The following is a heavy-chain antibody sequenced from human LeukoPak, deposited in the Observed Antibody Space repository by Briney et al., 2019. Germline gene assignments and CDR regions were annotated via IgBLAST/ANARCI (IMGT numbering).Heavy chain of an antibody. CDR3: VRVLDTAMVGWYFDL. CDR2: IYYSGST. J-gene: IGHJ2*01. CDR1: GGSISSGDYY. Sequence: SQTLSLTCTVSGGSISSGDYYWSWIRQPPGKGLEWIGYIYYSGSTYYNPSLKSRVTISVDTSKNQFSLKLSSVTAADTAVYYCVRVLDTAMVGWYFDLWGRGTLVTVSS. V-gene: IGHV4-30-4*01. D-gene: IGHD5-18*01.